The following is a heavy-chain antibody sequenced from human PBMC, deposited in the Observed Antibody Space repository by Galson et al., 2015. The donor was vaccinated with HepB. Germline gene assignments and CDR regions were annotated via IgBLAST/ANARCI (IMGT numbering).Heavy chain of an antibody. CDR1: GFTFSSYS. J-gene: IGHJ5*02. D-gene: IGHD3-16*02. CDR2: ISSSSSYI. V-gene: IGHV3-21*01. Sequence: SLRLSCAASGFTFSSYSMNWVRQAPGKGLEWVSSISSSSSYIYYADSVKGRFTISRDNAKNSLYLQMNSLRAEDTAVYYSAGVRQLRLGELSFIFAPPMFDPWGQGTLVTVSS. CDR3: AGVRQLRLGELSFIFAPPMFDP.